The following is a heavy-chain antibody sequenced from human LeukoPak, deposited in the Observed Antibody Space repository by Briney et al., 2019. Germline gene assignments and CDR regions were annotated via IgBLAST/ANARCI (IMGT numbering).Heavy chain of an antibody. CDR1: GGSISSGSYY. J-gene: IGHJ5*02. CDR3: ARAPGGIYCSSTSCYDLRWFDP. D-gene: IGHD2-2*01. CDR2: IYYSGST. Sequence: SETLSLTCTVSGGSISSGSYYWGWIRQPPGKGLEWIGSIYYSGSTYYNPSLKSRVTISVDTSKNQFSLKLSSVTAADTAVYYCARAPGGIYCSSTSCYDLRWFDPWGQGTLVTVSS. V-gene: IGHV4-39*01.